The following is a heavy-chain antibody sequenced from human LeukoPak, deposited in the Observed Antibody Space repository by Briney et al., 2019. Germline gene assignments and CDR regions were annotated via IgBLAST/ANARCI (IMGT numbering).Heavy chain of an antibody. Sequence: SETLSLTCAVSGYSISSGYYWGWIRQPPGKGLEWIGSIYPSGSTYYNPSLKSRVTISVDTSKNQFSLKLSSVTAADTAVYYCARQGVVTTVSYFDYWGQGTLVTVSS. D-gene: IGHD4-11*01. CDR1: GYSISSGYY. CDR3: ARQGVVTTVSYFDY. J-gene: IGHJ4*02. V-gene: IGHV4-38-2*01. CDR2: IYPSGST.